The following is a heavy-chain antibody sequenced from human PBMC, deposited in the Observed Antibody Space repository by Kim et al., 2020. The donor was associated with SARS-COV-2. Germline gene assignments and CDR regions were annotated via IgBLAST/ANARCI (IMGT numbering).Heavy chain of an antibody. CDR2: IHYSGST. Sequence: SETLSLTCTVSSGSISSDAHNWAWIRQPPGKGLEWIGSIHYSGSTSYTPSLERRVTTSIDTSKNEFSLKFTSVTAADPAVYYCAGLAVVGWATNEYWRQG. V-gene: IGHV4-39*01. CDR3: AGLAVVGWATNEY. D-gene: IGHD5-12*01. CDR1: SGSISSDAHN. J-gene: IGHJ4*02.